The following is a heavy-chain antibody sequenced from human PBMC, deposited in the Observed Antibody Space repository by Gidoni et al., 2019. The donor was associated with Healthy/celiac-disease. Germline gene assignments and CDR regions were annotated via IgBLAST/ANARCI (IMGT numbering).Heavy chain of an antibody. CDR2: IIPIFGTA. Sequence: GLEWMGGIIPIFGTANYAQKFQGRVTIPADESTSTAYMGLSSLRSEDTAVYYCASLVGPYSQNQKWGQGTLVTVSS. D-gene: IGHD6-13*01. V-gene: IGHV1-69*01. J-gene: IGHJ4*02. CDR3: ASLVGPYSQNQK.